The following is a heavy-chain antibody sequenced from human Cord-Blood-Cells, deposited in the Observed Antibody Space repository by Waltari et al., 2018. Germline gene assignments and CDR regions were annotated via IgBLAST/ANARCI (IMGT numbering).Heavy chain of an antibody. J-gene: IGHJ4*02. D-gene: IGHD3-16*02. CDR1: GGSVSSGSYY. Sequence: QVQLQESGPGLVKPSETLSLTCTVSGGSVSSGSYYWSWIRQPPGKGLEWIGYIYYSGSTNYNPSLKSRVTISVDTSKNQFSLKLSSVTAADTAVYYCASTTATFYDYIWGSYRYRFDYWGQGTLVTVSS. V-gene: IGHV4-61*01. CDR2: IYYSGST. CDR3: ASTTATFYDYIWGSYRYRFDY.